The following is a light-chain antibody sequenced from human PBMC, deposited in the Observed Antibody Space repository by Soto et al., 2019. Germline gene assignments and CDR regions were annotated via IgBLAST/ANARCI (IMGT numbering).Light chain of an antibody. CDR2: GVS. CDR1: ISDVGGYNF. V-gene: IGLV2-11*01. J-gene: IGLJ2*01. Sequence: QSVLTQPRSVSGSPGQSVTISCTGTISDVGGYNFVSWYQQHPGKAPKLMIYGVSERPSGVPDRFSGSKSGNTASLTISGLQADDEADYYCCSYAGSYTVFGGGTKVTVL. CDR3: CSYAGSYTV.